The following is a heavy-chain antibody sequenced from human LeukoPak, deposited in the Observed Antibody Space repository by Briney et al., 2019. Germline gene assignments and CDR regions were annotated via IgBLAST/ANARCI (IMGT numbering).Heavy chain of an antibody. D-gene: IGHD2-2*01. Sequence: GGSLRLSCAASGFTFSSYEMNWVRQAPGKGLEWVSITNSGSTIYYADSVKGRFTISRDNAKNSLYLQMNSLRAEDTAVYYCASGVSSTSCYVDYWGQGTLVTVSS. CDR1: GFTFSSYE. CDR2: ITNSGSTI. J-gene: IGHJ4*02. CDR3: ASGVSSTSCYVDY. V-gene: IGHV3-48*03.